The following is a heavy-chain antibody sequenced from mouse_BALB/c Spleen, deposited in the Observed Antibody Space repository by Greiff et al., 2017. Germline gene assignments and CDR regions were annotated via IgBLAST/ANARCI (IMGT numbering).Heavy chain of an antibody. Sequence: EVQLVESGGGLVQPGGSRKLSCAASGFTFSDYGMAWVRQAPGKGPEWVAFISNLAYSIYYADTVTGRFTISRENAKNTLYLEMSSLRSEDTAMYYCARDQGDYDRFAYWGQGTLVTVSA. D-gene: IGHD2-4*01. CDR1: GFTFSDYG. CDR3: ARDQGDYDRFAY. V-gene: IGHV5-15*02. CDR2: ISNLAYSI. J-gene: IGHJ3*01.